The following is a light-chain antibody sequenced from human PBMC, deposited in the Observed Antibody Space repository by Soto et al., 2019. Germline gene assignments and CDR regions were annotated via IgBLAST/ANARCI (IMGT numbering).Light chain of an antibody. Sequence: QSVLTQPASVSGSPGQSITISCTGTSRDVGGYNYVSWYQQHPGKAPKLMIYDVRNRPSGVSNRFSGSKSVNTASLTISGLQAEDEADYYCSSYTTLTTYVFGTGTKLTV. J-gene: IGLJ1*01. CDR2: DVR. CDR3: SSYTTLTTYV. CDR1: SRDVGGYNY. V-gene: IGLV2-14*01.